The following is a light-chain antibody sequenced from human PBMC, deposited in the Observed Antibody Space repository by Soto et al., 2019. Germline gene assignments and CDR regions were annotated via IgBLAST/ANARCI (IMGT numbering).Light chain of an antibody. J-gene: IGLJ1*01. V-gene: IGLV2-14*01. CDR2: EVS. Sequence: QSALAQPASVSGSPGQSITISCTGTNSDVGGYNCVSWYHQHPGKAPELMIYEVSHRPSGVSNRFSGTKSDNTASLTISGLQAQDEADYYCCSYTSISSLDVFGTGTKVTV. CDR3: CSYTSISSLDV. CDR1: NSDVGGYNC.